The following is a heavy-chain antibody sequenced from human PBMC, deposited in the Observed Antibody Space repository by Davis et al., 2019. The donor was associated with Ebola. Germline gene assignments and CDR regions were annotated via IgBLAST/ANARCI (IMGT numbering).Heavy chain of an antibody. J-gene: IGHJ4*02. CDR3: AKDYEIFGVVIIPEYFDY. V-gene: IGHV3-53*01. D-gene: IGHD3-3*01. CDR2: IYSGGTT. CDR1: GFSVSANY. Sequence: GGSLRLSCAASGFSVSANYMNWVRQAPGKGLEWVSVIYSGGTTYYADSVKGRFTISRDNSKNTLSLQMNSLRAEDTAVYYCAKDYEIFGVVIIPEYFDYWGQGTLVTVSS.